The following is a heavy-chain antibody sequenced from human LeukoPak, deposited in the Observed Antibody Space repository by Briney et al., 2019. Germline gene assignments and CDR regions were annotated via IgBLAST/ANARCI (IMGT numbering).Heavy chain of an antibody. D-gene: IGHD3-22*01. CDR1: GNSISSGDYY. CDR2: IYTSGST. J-gene: IGHJ4*02. V-gene: IGHV4-61*02. Sequence: PSETLSLTCTVSGNSISSGDYYWSWIRQPAGEGLEWIGRIYTSGSTNYNPSLKSRVTISGDTSKNQFSLRLSSVTAADTAVYYCARASYSYDINGWVPFDYWGQGTLVTVSS. CDR3: ARASYSYDINGWVPFDY.